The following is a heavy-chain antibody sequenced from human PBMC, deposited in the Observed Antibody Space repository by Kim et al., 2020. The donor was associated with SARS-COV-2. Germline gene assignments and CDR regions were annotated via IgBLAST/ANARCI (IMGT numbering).Heavy chain of an antibody. CDR2: IGGSGAAT. CDR1: GFTFTTDA. J-gene: IGHJ6*03. CDR3: AKGRRDQTGHYSYYMDV. Sequence: GGSLRLSCAASGFTFTTDAMTWVRQAPGKGLEWVSVIGGSGAATYYADSVKGRFTISRDNSNNKLYLQMNSLRAEDTAVYYCAKGRRDQTGHYSYYMDVWGKGTTVTVSS. V-gene: IGHV3-23*01. D-gene: IGHD1-1*01.